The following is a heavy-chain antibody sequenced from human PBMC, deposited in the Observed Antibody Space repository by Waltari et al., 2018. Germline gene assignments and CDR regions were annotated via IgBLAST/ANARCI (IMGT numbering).Heavy chain of an antibody. J-gene: IGHJ3*01. Sequence: EVQLLVSGGGMVQPGGSLRLSSAASGLISGRYAMTWVRQAPGKGLEWVSTISGNGGETFYADSVLGRFTISRDNSKNKVFLQMDSLRAEDSALYFCAKGGHLSAFDVWGQGTMVTVSS. CDR3: AKGGHLSAFDV. CDR2: ISGNGGET. CDR1: GLISGRYA. V-gene: IGHV3-23*01.